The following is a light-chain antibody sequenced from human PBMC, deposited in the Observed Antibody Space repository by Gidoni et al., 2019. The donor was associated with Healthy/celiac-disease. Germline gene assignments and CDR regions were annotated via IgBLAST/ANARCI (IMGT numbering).Light chain of an antibody. CDR3: QQYNSYWT. V-gene: IGKV1-5*03. J-gene: IGKJ1*01. Sequence: DIQMTQSPSTLSASVGDRVTITCRASQSISSWLAWYQQKPGKAPKLLIYKASSLESGVPSRFSGSGSGTEFTLTISSLQPGDFATYYCQQYNSYWTFXQXTKVEIK. CDR2: KAS. CDR1: QSISSW.